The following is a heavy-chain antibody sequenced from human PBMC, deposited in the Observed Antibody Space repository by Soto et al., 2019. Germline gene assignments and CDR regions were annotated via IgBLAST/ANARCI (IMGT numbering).Heavy chain of an antibody. CDR1: GFTFDHYA. CDR3: ARDIDQVLQVAILRASFDI. Sequence: EGQLVESGGGLVQPGRSLRLSCVASGFTFDHYAMHWVRQAPGKGLEWVAGITWNSRSKDYVNSVKGRFSISSDNAQISLHMQKNSLGPEDNAFYYCARDIDQVLQVAILRASFDIWGQGTLVTVSS. D-gene: IGHD2-2*02. CDR2: ITWNSRSK. V-gene: IGHV3-9*01. J-gene: IGHJ3*02.